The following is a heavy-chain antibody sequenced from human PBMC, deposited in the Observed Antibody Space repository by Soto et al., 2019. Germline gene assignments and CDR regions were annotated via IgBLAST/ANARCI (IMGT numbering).Heavy chain of an antibody. D-gene: IGHD3-10*01. V-gene: IGHV3-30-3*01. CDR2: ISYDGSNK. CDR3: ARRYYGSGSYYIHDY. Sequence: SLSCAASGFTFSSYAMHWVRQAPGKGLEWVAVISYDGSNKYYADSVKGRFTISRDNSKNTLYLQMNSLRAEDTAVYYCARRYYGSGSYYIHDYWGQGTLVTVSS. CDR1: GFTFSSYA. J-gene: IGHJ4*02.